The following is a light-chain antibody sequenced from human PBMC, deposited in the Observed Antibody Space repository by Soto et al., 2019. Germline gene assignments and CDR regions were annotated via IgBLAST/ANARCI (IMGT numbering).Light chain of an antibody. CDR3: QQYDNLPLT. J-gene: IGKJ4*01. CDR1: QDISNY. V-gene: IGKV1-33*01. Sequence: DIQMTQSPSSLSSSVGDRVTITCHSSQDISNYLNWYQQKPGKAPKLLIYDASNLETGVPSRFSGSGSGTDFTFTISSLQPEDIATYYCQQYDNLPLTFGGGNKVDI. CDR2: DAS.